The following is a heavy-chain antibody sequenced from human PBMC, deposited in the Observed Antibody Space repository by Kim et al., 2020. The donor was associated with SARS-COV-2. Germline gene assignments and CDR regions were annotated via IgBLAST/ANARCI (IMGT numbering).Heavy chain of an antibody. CDR3: AALRFLTSPFDY. D-gene: IGHD3-3*01. V-gene: IGHV3-23*01. Sequence: YADSVKARLPIYRDNSKNTLSLQMTSLRAEDTAVYYCAALRFLTSPFDYWGQGTLVTVSS. J-gene: IGHJ4*02.